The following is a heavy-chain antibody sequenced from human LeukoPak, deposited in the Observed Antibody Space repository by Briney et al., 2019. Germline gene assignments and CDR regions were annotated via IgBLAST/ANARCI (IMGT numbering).Heavy chain of an antibody. D-gene: IGHD2-15*01. V-gene: IGHV3-23*01. CDR2: ISGSGGST. CDR3: AKSGGYDPPNWFDP. J-gene: IGHJ5*02. CDR1: GFTFSSYW. Sequence: GGSLRLSCAASGFTFSSYWMSWMRQAPGKGLEWVSAISGSGGSTYYADSVKGRFTISRDNSKNTLYLQMNSLRAEDTAVYYCAKSGGYDPPNWFDPWGQGTLVTVSS.